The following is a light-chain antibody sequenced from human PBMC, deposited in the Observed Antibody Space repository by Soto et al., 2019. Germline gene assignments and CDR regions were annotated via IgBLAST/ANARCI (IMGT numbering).Light chain of an antibody. CDR2: AAS. CDR3: QQVNSYPFT. Sequence: DIQLTQSPSFLSASVGDRVTITCRARQGISSYLAWYQQKPGKAPKLLIYAASTLQGGVPSRFSGSGSGTEFTLTISSLQPEDFATYYCQQVNSYPFTFGGGTKVEIK. CDR1: QGISSY. V-gene: IGKV1-9*01. J-gene: IGKJ4*01.